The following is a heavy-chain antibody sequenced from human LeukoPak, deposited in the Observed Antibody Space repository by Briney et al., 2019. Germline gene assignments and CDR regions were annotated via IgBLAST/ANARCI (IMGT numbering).Heavy chain of an antibody. D-gene: IGHD3-3*01. CDR1: GYTFTGYY. CDR2: INPNSGGT. V-gene: IGHV1-2*02. CDR3: ARDEGVLRFSPPEN. J-gene: IGHJ4*02. Sequence: ASVKVSCKASGYTFTGYYMHWVRQAPGQGLEWMGWINPNSGGTNYAQKFQGRVTMTRDTSISTAYMELSRLRSDDTAVYYCARDEGVLRFSPPENWGQGTLVTVSS.